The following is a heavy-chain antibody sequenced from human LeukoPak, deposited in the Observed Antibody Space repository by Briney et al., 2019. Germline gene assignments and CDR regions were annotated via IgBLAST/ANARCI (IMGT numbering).Heavy chain of an antibody. J-gene: IGHJ4*02. CDR2: MSGSGYTA. Sequence: GGSLRLSCAASGFTFSSYALSWVRQAPGKGLEWVSLMSGSGYTADYADSVKGRFTISRDNSKNTLYLQMNSLRAEDTAVYYCAKSGRGSGSYYNAYYFDYWGQGTLVTVSS. CDR3: AKSGRGSGSYYNAYYFDY. D-gene: IGHD3-10*01. CDR1: GFTFSSYA. V-gene: IGHV3-23*01.